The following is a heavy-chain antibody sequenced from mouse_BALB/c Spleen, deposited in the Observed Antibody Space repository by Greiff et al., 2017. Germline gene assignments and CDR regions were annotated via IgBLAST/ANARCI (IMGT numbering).Heavy chain of an antibody. D-gene: IGHD2-4*01. V-gene: IGHV7-3*02. CDR2: IRNKANGYTT. CDR1: GFTFTDYY. J-gene: IGHJ3*01. Sequence: EVKVVESGGGLVQPGGSLRLSCATSGFTFTDYYMSWVRQPPGKALEWLGFIRNKANGYTTEYSASVKGRFTISRDNSQSILYLQMNTLRAEDSATYYCARDTFYYDYDGFAYWGQGTLVTVSA. CDR3: ARDTFYYDYDGFAY.